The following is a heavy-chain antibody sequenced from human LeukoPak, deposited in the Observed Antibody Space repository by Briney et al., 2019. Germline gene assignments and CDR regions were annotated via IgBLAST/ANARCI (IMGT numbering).Heavy chain of an antibody. CDR1: GYTFTDYY. V-gene: IGHV1-2*02. D-gene: IGHD1-26*01. CDR3: ARGGLPAFYYYMDV. CDR2: INPNSGDT. Sequence: ASVKVSCKASGYTFTDYYINWVRQAPGQGLEWIGWINPNSGDTNYAQKFQGRVTMTRDTSISTAYVELNRLGSDDTAVYYCARGGLPAFYYYMDVWGKGTTVTVSS. J-gene: IGHJ6*03.